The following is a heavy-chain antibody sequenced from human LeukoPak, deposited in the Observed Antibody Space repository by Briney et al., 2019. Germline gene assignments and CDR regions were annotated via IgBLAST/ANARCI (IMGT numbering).Heavy chain of an antibody. CDR2: ISSSSTYT. Sequence: GGSLRLSCAASGFTFSDYYMSWIRQAPGKGLAWVSYISSSSTYTNYADSVKDRFTISRDNAKNSLYLQMNSLRSEDTATYYCARFLKHCNGDHCYSDYYSYGLDVWGQGTTVTVSS. V-gene: IGHV3-11*06. D-gene: IGHD2-15*01. CDR3: ARFLKHCNGDHCYSDYYSYGLDV. CDR1: GFTFSDYY. J-gene: IGHJ6*02.